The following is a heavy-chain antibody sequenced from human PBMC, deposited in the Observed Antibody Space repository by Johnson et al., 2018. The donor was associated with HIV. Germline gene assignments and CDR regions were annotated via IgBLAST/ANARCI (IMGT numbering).Heavy chain of an antibody. V-gene: IGHV3-30-3*01. J-gene: IGHJ3*02. Sequence: QVQLVESGGGVVQPGRSLRLSCAASGFSLSDYAIHWVRQAPVKGLEWVGVMSYDGSKENYADSVKGRFPISRDNSKNTVYLQMNTLRPEDTAVYYCAKDEALGWELDPDAFDIWGQGTMVTVSS. CDR3: AKDEALGWELDPDAFDI. CDR1: GFSLSDYA. D-gene: IGHD1-26*01. CDR2: MSYDGSKE.